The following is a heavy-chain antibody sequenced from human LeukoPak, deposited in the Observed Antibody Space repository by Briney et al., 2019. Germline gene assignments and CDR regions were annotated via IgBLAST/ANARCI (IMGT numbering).Heavy chain of an antibody. D-gene: IGHD6-19*01. Sequence: SETLSLTCTVSGASISSYYWSWIRQPAGKGLEWIGRIYTSGSTNYNPSLKSRVTISVDTSKNQFSLKLSSVTAADTAVFYCATSGWYLLPGIYWGQGPLVTVSS. V-gene: IGHV4-4*07. CDR1: GASISSYY. CDR2: IYTSGST. CDR3: ATSGWYLLPGIY. J-gene: IGHJ4*02.